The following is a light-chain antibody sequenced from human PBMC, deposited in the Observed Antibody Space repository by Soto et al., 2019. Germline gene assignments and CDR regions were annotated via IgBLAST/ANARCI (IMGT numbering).Light chain of an antibody. CDR1: SSSLGAGHA. CDR2: DNN. CDR3: QSYDNGLNGGV. V-gene: IGLV1-40*03. Sequence: QAVVTQPPSVSGAPGQRVTISCTGSSSSLGAGHAVHWYQQLPGKAPKLLIFDNNHRPSGVPERFAGSKSGASASLAITGLQPEDEGDFYCQSYDNGLNGGVFGGGTKLTVL. J-gene: IGLJ3*02.